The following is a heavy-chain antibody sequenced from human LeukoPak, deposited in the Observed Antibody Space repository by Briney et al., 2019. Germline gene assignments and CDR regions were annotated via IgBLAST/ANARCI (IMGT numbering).Heavy chain of an antibody. CDR3: VRFRNDAFDI. J-gene: IGHJ3*02. D-gene: IGHD3-16*01. CDR1: GFTFSSYA. V-gene: IGHV3-23*01. Sequence: GGSLRLSCAASGFTFSSYAMSWVRQAPGKGLAWVSGISGSGGSAHYADSVKGRFTISRDNSKNTLYLQMNSLRAEDTAVYYCVRFRNDAFDIWGQGTMVTVSS. CDR2: ISGSGGSA.